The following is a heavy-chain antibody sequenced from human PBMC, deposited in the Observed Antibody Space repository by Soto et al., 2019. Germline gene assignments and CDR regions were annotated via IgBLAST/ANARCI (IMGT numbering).Heavy chain of an antibody. CDR3: AKDRIAVALPSRFSAGP. V-gene: IGHV3-30*18. Sequence: RVSLRLSCIASGFTFSSYGMHWVRQAPGKGLEWVAVISYDERNTYYADSVKGRFTISRDKSQNTLYLQMNSLRVEDTAVYYCAKDRIAVALPSRFSAGPWGQGTLVTVSS. J-gene: IGHJ5*02. CDR1: GFTFSSYG. D-gene: IGHD6-19*01. CDR2: ISYDERNT.